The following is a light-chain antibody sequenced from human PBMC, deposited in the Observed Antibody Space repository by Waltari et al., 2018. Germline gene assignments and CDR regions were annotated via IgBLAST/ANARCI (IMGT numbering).Light chain of an antibody. J-gene: IGLJ1*01. CDR3: CAYTTTTTRV. V-gene: IGLV2-14*01. Sequence: QSAPTQPASVSASPGQSITISCTGTRNDVGSYSYVSWYRQYPGKAPELLINEVTHRPSGVSDRCSGSRSGSTASLTSSGLQTEDEANYFCCAYTTTTTRVFGTGTKVIVL. CDR1: RNDVGSYSY. CDR2: EVT.